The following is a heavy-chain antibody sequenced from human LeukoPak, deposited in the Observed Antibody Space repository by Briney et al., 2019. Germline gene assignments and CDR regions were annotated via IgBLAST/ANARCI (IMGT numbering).Heavy chain of an antibody. CDR2: INHSGST. Sequence: SETLSLTCAVYGVSFSGHYWSWIRHPPGKGLEWIGEINHSGSTNYNPSLKSRVTISVDTSKNQFSLKLSSVTAADTAVYYCAIGVVVAATVYWGQGTLVTVSS. D-gene: IGHD2-15*01. J-gene: IGHJ4*02. CDR1: GVSFSGHY. CDR3: AIGVVVAATVY. V-gene: IGHV4-34*01.